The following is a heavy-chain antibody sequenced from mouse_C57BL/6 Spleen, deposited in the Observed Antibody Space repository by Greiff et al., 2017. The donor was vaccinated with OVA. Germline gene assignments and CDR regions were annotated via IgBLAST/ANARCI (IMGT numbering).Heavy chain of an antibody. J-gene: IGHJ2*01. D-gene: IGHD4-1*01. V-gene: IGHV1-82*01. Sequence: QVQLKESGPELVKPGASVKISCKASGYAFSSSWMNWVKQRPGKGLEWIGRIYPGDGDTNYNGKFKGKATLTADKSSSTAYMQLSSLTSEDSAVYFCARLTGTDYWGQGTTLTVSS. CDR3: ARLTGTDY. CDR1: GYAFSSSW. CDR2: IYPGDGDT.